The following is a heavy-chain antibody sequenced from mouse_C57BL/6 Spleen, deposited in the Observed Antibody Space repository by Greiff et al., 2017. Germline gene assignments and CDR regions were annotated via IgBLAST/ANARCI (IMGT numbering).Heavy chain of an antibody. Sequence: QVQLQQSGAELVRPGSSVKLSCKASGYTFTSYWMHWVKQRPIQGLEWIGNIDPSDSETHYNQKFKDKATVTVDKSASTAYMQLSSLTSEDSAVYYCARHTFDYWGQGTTLTVSS. V-gene: IGHV1-52*01. CDR2: IDPSDSET. J-gene: IGHJ2*01. CDR3: ARHTFDY. CDR1: GYTFTSYW.